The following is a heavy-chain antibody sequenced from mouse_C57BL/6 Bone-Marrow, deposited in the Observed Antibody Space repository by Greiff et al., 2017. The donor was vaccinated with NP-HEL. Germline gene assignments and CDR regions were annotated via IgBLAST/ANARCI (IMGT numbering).Heavy chain of an antibody. CDR3: AKIYYYGSSPYYAMDD. CDR2: IYPNSGST. J-gene: IGHJ4*01. D-gene: IGHD1-1*01. Sequence: QVQLQQPGAELVKPGASVKLSCKASGYTFTSYWMHWVKQRPGQGLEWIGMIYPNSGSTNYNEKFKSKATLTVDKSSSTAYMQLSSLTSEDSAVYYCAKIYYYGSSPYYAMDDWGQGTSVTVSS. V-gene: IGHV1-64*01. CDR1: GYTFTSYW.